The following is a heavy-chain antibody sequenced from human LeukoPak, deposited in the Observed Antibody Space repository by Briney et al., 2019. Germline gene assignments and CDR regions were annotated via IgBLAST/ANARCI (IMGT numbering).Heavy chain of an antibody. CDR2: FDPEDGET. CDR3: ATGPITMVRGVTHDY. Sequence: ASVKVSCKVSGYTLTELSMHWVRQAPGKGLGCMGGFDPEDGETIYAQKFQGRVTMTEDTSTDTAYMELSRLRSEDTAVYYCATGPITMVRGVTHDYWGQGTLVTVSS. J-gene: IGHJ4*02. CDR1: GYTLTELS. V-gene: IGHV1-24*01. D-gene: IGHD3-10*01.